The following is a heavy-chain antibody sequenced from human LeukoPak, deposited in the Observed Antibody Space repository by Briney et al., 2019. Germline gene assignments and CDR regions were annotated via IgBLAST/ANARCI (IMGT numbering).Heavy chain of an antibody. CDR2: INPDSGST. CDR3: ARDQRDAFCSSTSCLDLHWYFDL. Sequence: ASVKVSRKASGYTFTGYYVHWVRQAPGQGLEWMGWINPDSGSTNYAQKFQGRVTMTRDTSISTAYMELSRLRSDDTAVYYCARDQRDAFCSSTSCLDLHWYFDLWGRGTLVTVSS. CDR1: GYTFTGYY. D-gene: IGHD2-2*01. J-gene: IGHJ2*01. V-gene: IGHV1-2*02.